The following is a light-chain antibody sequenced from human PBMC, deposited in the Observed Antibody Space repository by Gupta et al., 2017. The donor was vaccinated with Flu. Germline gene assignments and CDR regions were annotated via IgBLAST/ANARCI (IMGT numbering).Light chain of an antibody. V-gene: IGKV3-20*01. Sequence: EIVLTQSPGTLSLSPGERAALSCRASQSVSSSYLAWYQQRPGQAPRLLIYGASNRATGIPDRFSGSGYGTDFTLTISRREPEDFAVYYCQQYAGSPMYTFGQGTKIEIK. CDR1: QSVSSSY. CDR3: QQYAGSPMYT. J-gene: IGKJ2*01. CDR2: GAS.